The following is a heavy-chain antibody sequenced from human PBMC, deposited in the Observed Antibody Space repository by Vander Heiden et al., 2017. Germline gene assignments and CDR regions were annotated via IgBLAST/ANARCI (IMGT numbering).Heavy chain of an antibody. CDR1: GCTFTGYY. CDR3: ARGGRGAYSYGQYNWYDA. J-gene: IGHJ5*02. CDR2: INPNSGGT. V-gene: IGHV1-2*02. Sequence: QVQLVQSGAEVKKPGASVKVSCQPSGCTFTGYYMPWVRPAPGQGLEWMGWINPNSGGTNDAQKFQGRVTMTRDTSISTAYMELSRLRADDTAVDYCARGGRGAYSYGQYNWYDAWGQGTRVTGAS. D-gene: IGHD5-18*01.